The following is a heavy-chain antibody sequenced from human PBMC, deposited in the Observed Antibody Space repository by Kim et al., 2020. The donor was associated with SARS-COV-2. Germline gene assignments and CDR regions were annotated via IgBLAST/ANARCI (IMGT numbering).Heavy chain of an antibody. CDR3: ARDGRGYSGYIDR. CDR1: GFTFSDYY. V-gene: IGHV3-11*05. CDR2: ISSSSYT. J-gene: IGHJ5*02. Sequence: GGSLRLSCAASGFTFSDYYMSWIRQAPGKGLEWVSYISSSSYTNYADSVKGRFTISRDNAKNSLYLQMNSLRAEDTAVYYCARDGRGYSGYIDRWGQGTLVTVSS. D-gene: IGHD5-12*01.